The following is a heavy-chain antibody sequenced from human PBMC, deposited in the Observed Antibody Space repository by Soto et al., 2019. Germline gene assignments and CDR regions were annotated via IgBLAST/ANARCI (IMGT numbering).Heavy chain of an antibody. CDR3: ARADIVVVPGGYMDV. D-gene: IGHD2-2*01. CDR2: IWYDGSNK. Sequence: PGGSLRLSCAASGFTFSSYGMHWVRQAPGKGLEWVAVIWYDGSNKYYADSVKGRFTISRDNSKNTLYLQMNSLRAEDTAVYYCARADIVVVPGGYMDVLGKGTTVTGSS. V-gene: IGHV3-33*01. CDR1: GFTFSSYG. J-gene: IGHJ6*03.